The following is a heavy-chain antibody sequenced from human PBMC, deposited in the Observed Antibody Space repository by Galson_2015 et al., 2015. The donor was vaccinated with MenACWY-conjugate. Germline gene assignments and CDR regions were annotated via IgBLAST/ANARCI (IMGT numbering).Heavy chain of an antibody. Sequence: SLRLSCAASGFPFSSFGMAWVRQAPGKGLDWISSITTSSSTNYAASVRGRFTISRDNAKNSLYLEMNSLRAEDTAIYYCASLMWTYSSTSPHDYWGQGTLVTVSS. CDR1: GFPFSSFG. V-gene: IGHV3-69-1*02. CDR3: ASLMWTYSSTSPHDY. D-gene: IGHD2-2*01. CDR2: ITTSSST. J-gene: IGHJ4*02.